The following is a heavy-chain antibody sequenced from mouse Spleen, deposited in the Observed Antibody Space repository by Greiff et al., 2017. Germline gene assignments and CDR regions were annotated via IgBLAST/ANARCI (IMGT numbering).Heavy chain of an antibody. D-gene: IGHD2-1*01. CDR3: ARGGYGNYEEYFDY. CDR2: ISDGGSYT. J-gene: IGHJ2*01. V-gene: IGHV5-4*02. CDR1: GFTFSDYY. Sequence: EVKLVESGGGLVKPGGSLKLSCAASGFTFSDYYMYWVRQTPEKRLEWVATISDGGSYTYYPDSVKGRFTISRDNAKNNLYLQMSSLKSEDTAMYYCARGGYGNYEEYFDYWGQGTTLTVSS.